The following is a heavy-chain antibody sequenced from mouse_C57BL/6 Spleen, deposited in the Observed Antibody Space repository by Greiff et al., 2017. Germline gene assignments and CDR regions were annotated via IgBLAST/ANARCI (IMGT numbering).Heavy chain of an antibody. Sequence: VQLLQSGAELVKPGASVKISCKASGYAFSSYWMNWVKQRPGKGLEWIGQIDPADGDTNYNGKFKGKATLTVDKSSSTAYMQLSSLTSEDSAVYFCARRYSSGHFPYFDVWGKGTTLTVSS. V-gene: IGHV1-80*01. CDR1: GYAFSSYW. CDR3: ARRYSSGHFPYFDV. J-gene: IGHJ2*01. CDR2: IDPADGDT. D-gene: IGHD3-2*02.